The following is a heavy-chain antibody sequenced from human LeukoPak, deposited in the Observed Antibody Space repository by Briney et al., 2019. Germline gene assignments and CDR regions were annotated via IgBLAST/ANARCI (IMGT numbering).Heavy chain of an antibody. V-gene: IGHV4-59*08. CDR1: GGSISGYY. CDR2: IYYSGSP. Sequence: KPSETLSLTCTVSGGSISGYYWSWIRQPPGKGLEWIGYIYYSGSPDSNPSLKSRVTISVDTSKNQFSLKLSSVTAADTAVYYCARTYCSGGSCHFDYWGQGTLVTVPS. D-gene: IGHD2-15*01. J-gene: IGHJ4*02. CDR3: ARTYCSGGSCHFDY.